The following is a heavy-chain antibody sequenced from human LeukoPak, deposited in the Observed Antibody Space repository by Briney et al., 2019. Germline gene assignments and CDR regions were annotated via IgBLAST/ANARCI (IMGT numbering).Heavy chain of an antibody. D-gene: IGHD6-19*01. CDR1: GYSFTSYW. CDR3: ARHSRGVAGTYYFDY. Sequence: GESLKISCKGSGYSFTSYWIGWVRQMPGKGLEWMGIIYPGDSDTRYSPSFQGRVTISADKSISTAYLQWSSLKASDTAMYYCARHSRGVAGTYYFDYWGQGTLVTVSS. CDR2: IYPGDSDT. V-gene: IGHV5-51*01. J-gene: IGHJ4*02.